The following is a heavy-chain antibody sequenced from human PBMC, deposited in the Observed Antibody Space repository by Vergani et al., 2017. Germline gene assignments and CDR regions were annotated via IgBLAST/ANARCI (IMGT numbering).Heavy chain of an antibody. CDR1: GFSFSNAW. D-gene: IGHD3-10*01. Sequence: EVQLVESGGGLVKPGGSLRLSCAASGFSFSNAWMTWVRQGPGKGLEWVGRIKSQIDGGTTDYAAPVKGRFTISRDDSKNSLYLQMNSLKTEDTAMYFCARVMSGAGFDYWGQGTLVTVSS. J-gene: IGHJ4*02. V-gene: IGHV3-15*01. CDR2: IKSQIDGGTT. CDR3: ARVMSGAGFDY.